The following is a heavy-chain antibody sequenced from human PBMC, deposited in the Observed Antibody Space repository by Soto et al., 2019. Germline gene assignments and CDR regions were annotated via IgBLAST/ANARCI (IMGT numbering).Heavy chain of an antibody. CDR3: ARGAMANFDY. CDR1: GGTFGSHG. D-gene: IGHD5-18*01. J-gene: IGHJ4*02. V-gene: IGHV1-69*13. Sequence: SVKVSCKASGGTFGSHGIAWVRQAPGQGLEWMGGSIAMLGTPTYAKKVQGRATITADESLTSSYLELRSLRSEDTGVYFCARGAMANFDYWGQGTVVTVSS. CDR2: SIAMLGTP.